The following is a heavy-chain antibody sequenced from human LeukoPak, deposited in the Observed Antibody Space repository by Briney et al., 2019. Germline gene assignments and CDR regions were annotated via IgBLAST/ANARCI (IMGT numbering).Heavy chain of an antibody. D-gene: IGHD6-19*01. V-gene: IGHV3-33*01. CDR3: ARGIAVAGTALDY. Sequence: PGRSLRLSCAASGFTFSSYGMHWVRQAPGKGLEWVAVIWYDGSNKYYADSVKGRFTISRDNSKNTLYLQMNSLRAEDTAVYYCARGIAVAGTALDYWGQGTLVTVSS. CDR1: GFTFSSYG. CDR2: IWYDGSNK. J-gene: IGHJ4*02.